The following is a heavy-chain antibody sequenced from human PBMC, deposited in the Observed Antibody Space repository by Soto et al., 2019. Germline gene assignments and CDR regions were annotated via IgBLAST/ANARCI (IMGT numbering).Heavy chain of an antibody. Sequence: GGSLRLSCAASGFTFSSYGMHWVRQAPGKGLEWVAVIWYDGSNKYYADSVKGRFTISRDNSKNTLYLQMNSLRAEDTAVYYCAREYCSGGSCSDYWGQGTLVTVSS. CDR3: AREYCSGGSCSDY. D-gene: IGHD2-15*01. CDR1: GFTFSSYG. CDR2: IWYDGSNK. J-gene: IGHJ4*02. V-gene: IGHV3-33*01.